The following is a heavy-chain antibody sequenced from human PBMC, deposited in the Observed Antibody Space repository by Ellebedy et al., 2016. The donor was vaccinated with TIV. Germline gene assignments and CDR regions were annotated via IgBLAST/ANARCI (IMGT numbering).Heavy chain of an antibody. CDR1: GFRFSKYW. CDR3: AREKSGHKWNDGFDS. J-gene: IGHJ4*02. V-gene: IGHV3-30-3*01. Sequence: PGGSLRLSCAASGFRFSKYWMFWVRQAPGKGLEWVALISSDGSEKYYADSVRGRFTISRDNSKNTLYLQMNSLRAEDTAVYYCAREKSGHKWNDGFDSWGQGTLVTVSS. D-gene: IGHD1-1*01. CDR2: ISSDGSEK.